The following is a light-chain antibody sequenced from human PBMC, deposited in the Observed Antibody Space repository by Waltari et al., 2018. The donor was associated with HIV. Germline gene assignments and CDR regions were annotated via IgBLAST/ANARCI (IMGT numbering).Light chain of an antibody. Sequence: QSVLTQPPSASGTPGQGVTISCVGARSNIASNSVYWYQQLPGTAPKVLIYRNNQRPSGVPDRFSGSKSGASASLTISGLRSADEAVYFCATRDGSLKVFGGGTKLTVL. J-gene: IGLJ3*02. CDR1: RSNIASNS. CDR3: ATRDGSLKV. V-gene: IGLV1-47*01. CDR2: RNN.